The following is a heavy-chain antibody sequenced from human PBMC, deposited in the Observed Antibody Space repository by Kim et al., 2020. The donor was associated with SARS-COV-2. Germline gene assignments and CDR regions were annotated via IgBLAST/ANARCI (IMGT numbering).Heavy chain of an antibody. CDR3: ARGDMVRGVISRFDP. V-gene: IGHV1-69*01. Sequence: QKFQGRVTITADESTSTAYMELSSLRSEDTAVYYCARGDMVRGVISRFDPWGQGTLVTVSS. J-gene: IGHJ5*02. D-gene: IGHD3-10*01.